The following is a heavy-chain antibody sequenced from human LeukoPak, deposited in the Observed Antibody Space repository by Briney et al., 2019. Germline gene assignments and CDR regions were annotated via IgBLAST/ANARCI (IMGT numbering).Heavy chain of an antibody. CDR2: ISAYNGNT. CDR3: ARDQRIAAAGGDYYDSSGYYRGCDY. D-gene: IGHD3-22*01. J-gene: IGHJ4*02. Sequence: GASVKVSCKASGYTFTSYGNSWVRQAPGQGLEWMGWISAYNGNTNYAQKLQGRVTMTTDTSTSTAYMELRSLRSDDTAVYYCARDQRIAAAGGDYYDSSGYYRGCDYWGQGTLVTVSS. V-gene: IGHV1-18*01. CDR1: GYTFTSYG.